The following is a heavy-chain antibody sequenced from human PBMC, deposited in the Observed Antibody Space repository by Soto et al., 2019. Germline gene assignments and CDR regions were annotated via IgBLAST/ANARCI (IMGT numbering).Heavy chain of an antibody. D-gene: IGHD6-13*01. CDR3: ARGGSSWYRGGWFDP. CDR2: INHSGST. CDR1: GGSFIGYY. V-gene: IGHV4-34*01. Sequence: PSETLSLTCAVYGGSFIGYYCIWGRQPPGKGLEWIGEINHSGSTNYNPSLKSRVTISVDTSKNQFSLKLSSVTAADTAVYYCARGGSSWYRGGWFDPWGQGTLVTVSS. J-gene: IGHJ5*02.